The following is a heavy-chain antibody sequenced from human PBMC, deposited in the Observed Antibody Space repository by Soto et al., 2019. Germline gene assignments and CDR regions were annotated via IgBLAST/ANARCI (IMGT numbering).Heavy chain of an antibody. D-gene: IGHD4-17*01. CDR2: INAGNGNT. V-gene: IGHV1-3*01. CDR1: GYTFTSYA. CDR3: AIDYGDYENYFYGMGV. J-gene: IGHJ6*02. Sequence: ASGKVSCKASGYTFTSYAMHWVRQAPGQRLEWMGWINAGNGNTKYSQKFQGRVTITRDTSASTAYMELSSLRSEDTAVYYCAIDYGDYENYFYGMGVCRQGTTVTASS.